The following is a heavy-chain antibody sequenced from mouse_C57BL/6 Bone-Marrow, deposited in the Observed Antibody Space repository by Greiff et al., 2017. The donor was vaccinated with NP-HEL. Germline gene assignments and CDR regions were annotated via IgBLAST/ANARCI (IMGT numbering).Heavy chain of an antibody. CDR3: ACHEDRNGSPFAY. CDR2: FYPGSGST. Sequence: VQLQQSGAELVKPGASVKLSCKASGYTFTEYSIHWVKQRPGQGLEWIGRFYPGSGSTKYNEKFKDKATLTAVKSSSTAYLELSRLTSEDSAVFLCACHEDRNGSPFAYWGQGTLVTVSA. V-gene: IGHV1-62-2*01. D-gene: IGHD1-1*01. J-gene: IGHJ3*01. CDR1: GYTFTEYS.